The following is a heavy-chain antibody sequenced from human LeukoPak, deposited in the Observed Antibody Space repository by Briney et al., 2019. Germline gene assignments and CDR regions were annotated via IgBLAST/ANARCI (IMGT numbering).Heavy chain of an antibody. V-gene: IGHV1-69*06. CDR2: IIPIFGTA. D-gene: IGHD5-18*01. J-gene: IGHJ4*02. Sequence: GASVKVSCKASGGTFSNYAISWVRQAPGQGLEWMGGIIPIFGTANYAQKFQGRVTITADKSTSTAYMELSSLRSEDTAVYYCARAFSGQRGYSYGPDYFDYWGQGTLVTVSS. CDR3: ARAFSGQRGYSYGPDYFDY. CDR1: GGTFSNYA.